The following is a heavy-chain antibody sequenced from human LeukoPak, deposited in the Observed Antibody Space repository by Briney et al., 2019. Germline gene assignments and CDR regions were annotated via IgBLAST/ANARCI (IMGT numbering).Heavy chain of an antibody. D-gene: IGHD3-3*02. CDR2: IYYGGST. CDR1: GGSISSPY. V-gene: IGHV4-59*08. CDR3: ARQLAGLAPPGFIDS. Sequence: SETLSLTCTVSGGSISSPYWTWIRQPPGKGLEWIGYIYYGGSTDYSPSLKSRATISLDTSKNQFSLHLTSVTAADMAVYYCARQLAGLAPPGFIDSWGQGTLVTVSS. J-gene: IGHJ4*02.